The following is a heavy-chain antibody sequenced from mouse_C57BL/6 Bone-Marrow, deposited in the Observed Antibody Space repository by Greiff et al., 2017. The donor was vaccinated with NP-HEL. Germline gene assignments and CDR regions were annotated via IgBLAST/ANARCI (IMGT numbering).Heavy chain of an antibody. CDR2: IHPNSGST. D-gene: IGHD2-1*01. J-gene: IGHJ2*01. CDR3: ARGIYYGNYADY. CDR1: GYTFTSYW. Sequence: QVQLQQSGAELVKPGASVKLSCKASGYTFTSYWMHWVKQRPGQGLEWIGMIHPNSGSTNYNEKFKSKATLTVDKSSSTAYMQLSSLTSEDSAVYYCARGIYYGNYADYWGQGTTLTVSS. V-gene: IGHV1-64*01.